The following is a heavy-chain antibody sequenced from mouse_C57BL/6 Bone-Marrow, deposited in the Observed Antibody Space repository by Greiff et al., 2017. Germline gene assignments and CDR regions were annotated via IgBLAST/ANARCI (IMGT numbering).Heavy chain of an antibody. D-gene: IGHD1-1*01. Sequence: QVQLQQPGAELVKPGASVKLSCKASGYTFTSYWMHWVKQRPGQGLEWIGMIHPTSGSTNYNEKFKSKATLTVDKSSTTAYLQLSSLTSEDSAVYYCAREGGSAVVEDYWGQGTTLTVSS. CDR1: GYTFTSYW. V-gene: IGHV1-64*01. J-gene: IGHJ2*01. CDR2: IHPTSGST. CDR3: AREGGSAVVEDY.